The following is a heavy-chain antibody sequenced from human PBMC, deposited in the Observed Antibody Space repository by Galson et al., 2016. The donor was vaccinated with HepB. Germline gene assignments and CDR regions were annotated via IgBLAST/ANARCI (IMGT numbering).Heavy chain of an antibody. CDR2: IFRDGSRT. V-gene: IGHV3-74*01. Sequence: SLRLSCAASGFTFSSHWMHWVRQSPGKGLVWVARIFRDGSRTRYADSVEGRFTISRDNAKNTLYLQMDSLRGEDTAVYYCARDNTGYFCFNYWGPGTLVTVSS. J-gene: IGHJ4*02. CDR3: ARDNTGYFCFNY. D-gene: IGHD5-18*01. CDR1: GFTFSSHW.